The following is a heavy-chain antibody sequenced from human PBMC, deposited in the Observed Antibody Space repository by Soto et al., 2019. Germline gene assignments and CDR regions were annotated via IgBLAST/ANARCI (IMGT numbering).Heavy chain of an antibody. D-gene: IGHD5-12*01. Sequence: QVQLVQSGAEVKRPGSSVKVSCEASGGTFSSLGFTWVRQAPGQGLEWMGGIIPISGRTTFAPKFLGRVTITADESTRTKYMELTAVTSDDTAIYYCATRGTQGRWLEFADYWGQGTLVTVSS. V-gene: IGHV1-69*01. CDR1: GGTFSSLG. CDR2: IIPISGRT. CDR3: ATRGTQGRWLEFADY. J-gene: IGHJ4*02.